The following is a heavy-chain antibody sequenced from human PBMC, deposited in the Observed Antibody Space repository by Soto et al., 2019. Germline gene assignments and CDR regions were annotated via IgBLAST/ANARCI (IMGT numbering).Heavy chain of an antibody. CDR2: IAATGGSA. D-gene: IGHD1-26*01. CDR3: AKDRRVAEHATD. CDR1: GFTFSNSA. J-gene: IGHJ4*02. V-gene: IGHV3-23*01. Sequence: EVQLLESGGGLVQPRESLRLYCVASGFTFSNSAMSWVRQAPGKGLEWVAAIAATGGSAYYADSVKGRFSISRDNSKNTLYLRMNSLRVEDTALYYCAKDRRVAEHATDWGQGTLVIVSS.